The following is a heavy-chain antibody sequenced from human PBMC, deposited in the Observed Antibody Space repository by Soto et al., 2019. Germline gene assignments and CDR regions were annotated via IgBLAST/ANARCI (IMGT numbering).Heavy chain of an antibody. J-gene: IGHJ4*02. D-gene: IGHD2-2*01. Sequence: ASVKVSCKVSGYTLTELSMHWVRQAPGKGLEWMGGLDPEDGETTYAQKFQGRVTMTEDTSTDTAYMELSSLRAEDTAVYYCAKVPDQYAAMGVDYWGQGTLVTVSS. CDR1: GYTLTELS. CDR3: AKVPDQYAAMGVDY. CDR2: LDPEDGET. V-gene: IGHV1-24*01.